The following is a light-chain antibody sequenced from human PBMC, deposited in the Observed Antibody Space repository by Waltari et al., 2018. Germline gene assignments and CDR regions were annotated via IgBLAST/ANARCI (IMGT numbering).Light chain of an antibody. Sequence: QSALSQPASVSGSPGQSITISCTGASSDVGGHDYVSWYQQPPGKAPKLIIRDVNNRPSGVSNRCSGSKSGNTASLTISGLQAEDEADYYCSSYSTSSSLILFGEGTKVTVL. V-gene: IGLV2-14*03. CDR1: SSDVGGHDY. J-gene: IGLJ2*01. CDR2: DVN. CDR3: SSYSTSSSLIL.